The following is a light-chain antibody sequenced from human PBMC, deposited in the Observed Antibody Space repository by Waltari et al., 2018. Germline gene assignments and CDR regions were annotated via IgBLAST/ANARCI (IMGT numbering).Light chain of an antibody. CDR2: DVS. CDR1: SSDLGGSQS. Sequence: QSALTQPAPVSGSRGPPIPISCTGTSSDLGGSQSVSWYQQPPGKAPKLMSYDVSQRPSGVSNRFSGSKSGNTASLTISGLQAEDEADYYCSSYRSSSTSVFGGGTKLTVL. V-gene: IGLV2-14*01. J-gene: IGLJ2*01. CDR3: SSYRSSSTSV.